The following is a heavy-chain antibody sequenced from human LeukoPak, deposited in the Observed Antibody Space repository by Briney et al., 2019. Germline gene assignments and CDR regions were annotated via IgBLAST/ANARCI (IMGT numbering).Heavy chain of an antibody. Sequence: QTLSLTCTVSGGSISSGGYYWSWIRQPPGKALEWLALIDWDDDKYYSTSLKTRLTISKDTSKNQVVLTMTNMDPVDTATYYCARGSWSGYKTMNWFDPWGQGTLVTVSS. CDR3: ARGSWSGYKTMNWFDP. V-gene: IGHV2-70*01. J-gene: IGHJ5*02. CDR1: GGSISSGGYY. D-gene: IGHD5-12*01. CDR2: IDWDDDK.